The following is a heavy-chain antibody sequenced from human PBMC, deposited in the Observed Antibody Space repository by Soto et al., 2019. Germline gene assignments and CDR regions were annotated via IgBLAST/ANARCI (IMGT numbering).Heavy chain of an antibody. CDR3: VGTGTTDDF. CDR1: GASVNTGDYY. D-gene: IGHD1-7*01. J-gene: IGHJ1*01. V-gene: IGHV4-30-4*01. Sequence: VQLQGSGPGPVKPSQTLSLTCTVSGASVNTGDYYWSYIRQSPGKGLAWLGYIFYSGDSYYNPSLKSRATISVNTSRNQISLTPTAVTDADTAVYFCVGTGTTDDFWGQGTLVTVSS. CDR2: IFYSGDS.